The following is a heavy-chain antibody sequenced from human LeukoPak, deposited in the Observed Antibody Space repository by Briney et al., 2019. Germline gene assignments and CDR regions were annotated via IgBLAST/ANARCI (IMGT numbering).Heavy chain of an antibody. CDR1: GYTFTSYD. D-gene: IGHD2-8*01. CDR3: ARGHGVAYCTNGVCFSHNWFDP. J-gene: IGHJ5*02. CDR2: MNPNSGNT. Sequence: ASVKVSCKASGYTFTSYDINWVRQATGQRLEWMGWMNPNSGNTGYAQKFQGRVTMTRNTSISTAYMELSSLRSEDTAVYYCARGHGVAYCTNGVCFSHNWFDPWGQGTLVTVSS. V-gene: IGHV1-8*01.